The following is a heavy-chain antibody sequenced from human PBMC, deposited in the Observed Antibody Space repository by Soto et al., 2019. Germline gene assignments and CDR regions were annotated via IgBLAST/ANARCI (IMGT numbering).Heavy chain of an antibody. CDR3: ARGEDCSGGSCYSEYYWFDP. CDR1: GYTFPSYA. J-gene: IGHJ5*02. D-gene: IGHD2-15*01. CDR2: INAGNGNT. Sequence: GASVKVSCKASGYTFPSYAMHWVRQAPGQRLEWMGCINAGNGNTKYSKKFQGRVTITRDTSASTAYMELSSLRSEDTAVYYCARGEDCSGGSCYSEYYWFDPWGQGTLVTVSS. V-gene: IGHV1-3*01.